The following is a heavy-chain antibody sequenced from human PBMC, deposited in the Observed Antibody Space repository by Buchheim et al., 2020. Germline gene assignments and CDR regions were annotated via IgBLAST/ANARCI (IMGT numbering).Heavy chain of an antibody. Sequence: QVQLQQWGSGLLKPSETLSLTCAVYGGSFSGYYWSWIRQPPGKGLEWIGEINHSGSTNYNPSLKSRVTISVDTSKNQFSLKLSSVTAADTAVYYCARGRGGGYDYYFDYWGQGTL. J-gene: IGHJ4*02. D-gene: IGHD5-12*01. CDR2: INHSGST. CDR1: GGSFSGYY. V-gene: IGHV4-34*01. CDR3: ARGRGGGYDYYFDY.